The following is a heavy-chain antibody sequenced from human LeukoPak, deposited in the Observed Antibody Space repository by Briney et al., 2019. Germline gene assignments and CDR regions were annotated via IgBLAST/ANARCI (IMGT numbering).Heavy chain of an antibody. V-gene: IGHV3-74*01. D-gene: IGHD6-13*01. CDR3: ARDVAAAGDY. Sequence: PGGSLRLSCAASGFTFSSYWMNWVRQAPGKGLVWVSRIASDGSSTSYADSVKGRFTISRDNAKNTLYLQMNSLRAEDTAVYYCARDVAAAGDYWGQGTLVTVSS. J-gene: IGHJ4*02. CDR2: IASDGSST. CDR1: GFTFSSYW.